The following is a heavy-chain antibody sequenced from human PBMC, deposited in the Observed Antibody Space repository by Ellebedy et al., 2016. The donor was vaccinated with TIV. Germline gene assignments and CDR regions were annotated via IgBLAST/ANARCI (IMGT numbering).Heavy chain of an antibody. Sequence: GGSLRLSCAASGFTFSDDYMSWIRQAPGKGLEWVSYISSSSSYTNYADSVKGRFSISRDNAKNSLYLQMNSLRAEDTAVYYCASGEAYYGMDVWGQGTTVTVSS. CDR1: GFTFSDDY. V-gene: IGHV3-11*06. J-gene: IGHJ6*02. D-gene: IGHD3-3*01. CDR3: ASGEAYYGMDV. CDR2: ISSSSSYT.